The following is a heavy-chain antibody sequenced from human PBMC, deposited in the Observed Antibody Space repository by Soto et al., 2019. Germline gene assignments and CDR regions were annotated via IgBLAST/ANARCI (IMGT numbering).Heavy chain of an antibody. Sequence: GASVKVSCKASGYTFTHYYIHWVRQAPGQGLEWMGWINPNSGGTNYAQKFQGWVTMTRDTSISTAYMELSRLRSDDTPVYYCARIVDHQLLSCLDYWAQGTLVTVSS. CDR2: INPNSGGT. V-gene: IGHV1-2*04. J-gene: IGHJ4*02. D-gene: IGHD1-1*01. CDR3: ARIVDHQLLSCLDY. CDR1: GYTFTHYY.